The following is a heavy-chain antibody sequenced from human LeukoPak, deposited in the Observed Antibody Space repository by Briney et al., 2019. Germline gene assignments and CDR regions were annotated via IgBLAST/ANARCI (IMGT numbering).Heavy chain of an antibody. D-gene: IGHD1-26*01. CDR2: ISGSGGST. CDR1: GFTFSSYS. J-gene: IGHJ4*02. CDR3: AKDLSVFQWDPLPRDY. Sequence: GGSLRLSCAASGFTFSSYSMNWVRQAPGKGLEWVSAISGSGGSTYYADSVKGRFTISRDNSKNTLYLQMNSLRAEDTAVYYCAKDLSVFQWDPLPRDYWGQGTLVTVSS. V-gene: IGHV3-23*01.